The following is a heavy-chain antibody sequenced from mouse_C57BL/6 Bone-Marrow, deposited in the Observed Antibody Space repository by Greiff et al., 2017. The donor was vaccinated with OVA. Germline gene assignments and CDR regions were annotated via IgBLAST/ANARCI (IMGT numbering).Heavy chain of an antibody. Sequence: QVQLQQSGAELARPGASVKLSCKASGYTFTSYGISWVKQRTGQGLEWIGEIYPRSGNTAYNEKFKGKATLTADKSSSTAYMELRSLTSEDSAVYFCARGLSSPWFAYWGQGTLVTVSA. V-gene: IGHV1-81*01. J-gene: IGHJ3*01. CDR3: ARGLSSPWFAY. D-gene: IGHD1-1*01. CDR1: GYTFTSYG. CDR2: IYPRSGNT.